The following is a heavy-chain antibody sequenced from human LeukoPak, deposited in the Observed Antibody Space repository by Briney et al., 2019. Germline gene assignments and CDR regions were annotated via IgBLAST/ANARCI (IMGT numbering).Heavy chain of an antibody. CDR2: ISGSGGST. D-gene: IGHD3-22*01. V-gene: IGHV3-23*01. CDR1: GFTFSSYA. CDR3: AKDLVRYDDVGTPDY. J-gene: IGHJ4*02. Sequence: PGGSLRLSCAASGFTFSSYAMSWVRQAPGEGLEWVSAISGSGGSTYYADSVKGRFTISRDNSKNTLYLQMNSLRAEDTAVYYCAKDLVRYDDVGTPDYWGQGTLVTVSS.